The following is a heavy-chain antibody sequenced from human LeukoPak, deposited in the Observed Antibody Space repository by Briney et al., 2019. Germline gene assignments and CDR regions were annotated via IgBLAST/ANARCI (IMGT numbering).Heavy chain of an antibody. Sequence: GGSLRLSCAASGFTFSDYYMSWIRQAPGKGLEWVSCISSSGSTIYYADSVKGRFTISRDNAKNSLYLQMNSLRAEDTAVYYCAREVIAAAPFDYWGQGTLVTVSS. J-gene: IGHJ4*02. CDR2: ISSSGSTI. CDR3: AREVIAAAPFDY. D-gene: IGHD6-13*01. CDR1: GFTFSDYY. V-gene: IGHV3-11*01.